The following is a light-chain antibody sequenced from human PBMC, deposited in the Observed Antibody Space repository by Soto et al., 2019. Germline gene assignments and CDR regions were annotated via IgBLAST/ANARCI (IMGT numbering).Light chain of an antibody. CDR2: DAS. J-gene: IGKJ1*01. V-gene: IGKV1-5*01. CDR3: QQYNSYSPWA. CDR1: QSISSW. Sequence: DIQRIESPSTMSASVGDRVTITCRGSQSISSWLAWYQQKPGEAPKLLIYDASSLESGVPSRFSGSGSGTEFTLTISSLQPDDFATYYCQQYNSYSPWAFGQGTKVDIK.